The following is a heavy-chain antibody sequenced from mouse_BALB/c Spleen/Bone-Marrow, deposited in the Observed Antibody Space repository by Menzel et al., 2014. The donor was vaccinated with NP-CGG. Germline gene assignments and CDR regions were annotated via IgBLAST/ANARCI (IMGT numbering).Heavy chain of an antibody. D-gene: IGHD3-2*01. V-gene: IGHV1S56*01. CDR2: IYPGDGST. Sequence: QVQLQQSGPELVKPGALVKISCKASGFTFRSYDINWVKQRPGQGLEWIGWIYPGDGSTKYNEKFKGKATLTADKSSSTAYMQLSSLTSDNSAVYFCARTGDSSGYGFAYWDQGTLVTVSA. CDR3: ARTGDSSGYGFAY. J-gene: IGHJ3*01. CDR1: GFTFRSYD.